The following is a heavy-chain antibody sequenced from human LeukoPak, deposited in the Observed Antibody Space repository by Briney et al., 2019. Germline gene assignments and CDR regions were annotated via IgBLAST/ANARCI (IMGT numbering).Heavy chain of an antibody. D-gene: IGHD2-2*02. Sequence: ASVKVSCKASGGTFSSYAISWVRQAPGQGLEWMGGIIPIFGTANYAQKFQGRVTITADESTSTAYMELSSLRSEDTAVYYCARDQGCSSTSCYTGGYWGQGTLVTVSS. CDR2: IIPIFGTA. V-gene: IGHV1-69*13. CDR3: ARDQGCSSTSCYTGGY. J-gene: IGHJ4*02. CDR1: GGTFSSYA.